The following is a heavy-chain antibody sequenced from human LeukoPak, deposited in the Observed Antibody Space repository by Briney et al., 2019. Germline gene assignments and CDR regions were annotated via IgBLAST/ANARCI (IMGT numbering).Heavy chain of an antibody. CDR3: SRHVNTFDY. CDR2: IFYTGNT. V-gene: IGHV4-39*01. Sequence: SETLSLTCSVSGGSISSRNHYWGWIRQPPGKGQEWIGSIFYTGNTYYNPSLRSRVTMSVDTSKNHFSLNLSSVTAADMAVYYCSRHVNTFDYWGQGALVTVSS. J-gene: IGHJ4*02. CDR1: GGSISSRNHY.